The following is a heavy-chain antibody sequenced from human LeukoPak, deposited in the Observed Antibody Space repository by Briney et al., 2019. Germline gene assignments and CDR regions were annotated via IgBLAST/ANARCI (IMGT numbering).Heavy chain of an antibody. Sequence: SETLSLTCAVSLDSTTSNFWSWVRQPPGKGLEWIGEIHRSGSPNYNPSLQSRVTISIDRSRNQIALELSSVTAADTAVYYCAREILGGFNPGAYWGQGTLVTVSS. CDR3: AREILGGFNPGAY. CDR1: LDSTTSNF. CDR2: IHRSGSP. V-gene: IGHV4-4*02. J-gene: IGHJ4*02. D-gene: IGHD1-14*01.